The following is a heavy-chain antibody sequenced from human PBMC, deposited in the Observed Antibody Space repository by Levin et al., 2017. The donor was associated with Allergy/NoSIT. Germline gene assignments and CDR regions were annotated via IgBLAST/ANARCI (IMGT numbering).Heavy chain of an antibody. CDR3: AREMAETAADTFDI. D-gene: IGHD2-8*01. V-gene: IGHV1-18*01. CDR2: ISPYNGDT. CDR1: GFTFTFYA. Sequence: ASVKVSCKASGFTFTFYAFTWVRQAPGQGLEWMGWISPYNGDTKYAQKFQDRVTMTTDTSTSTAYMELRSLRSEDTAMYYCAREMAETAADTFDIWGQGTMVTVSS. J-gene: IGHJ3*02.